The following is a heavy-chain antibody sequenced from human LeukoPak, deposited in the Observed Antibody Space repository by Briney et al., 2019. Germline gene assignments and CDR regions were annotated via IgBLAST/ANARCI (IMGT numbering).Heavy chain of an antibody. Sequence: GESLQISCKGSGYSFTSYWIGWVRQMPGKGLEWMGIIYPGDSDTRYSPSFQGQVTISADKSISTAYLQWSSLKASDTAMYYCASRPIAVAASGGFDYWGQGTLVTVSS. CDR2: IYPGDSDT. CDR1: GYSFTSYW. V-gene: IGHV5-51*01. D-gene: IGHD6-19*01. CDR3: ASRPIAVAASGGFDY. J-gene: IGHJ4*02.